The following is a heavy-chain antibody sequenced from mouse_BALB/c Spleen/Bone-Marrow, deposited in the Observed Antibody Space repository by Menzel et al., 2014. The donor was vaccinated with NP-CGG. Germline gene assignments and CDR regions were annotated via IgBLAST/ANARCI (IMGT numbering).Heavy chain of an antibody. D-gene: IGHD3-3*01. Sequence: VQLQQSGAELVRPGTSVKMSCKAAGYTFTNXWXGWVXQRPXXGXXGXXNIYPGGGYTNYNEKFKGKVTLTADTSSSTAYLQLSSLTSEDSAFYYCARGHYFDYWGQGTTLTVSS. CDR3: ARGHYFDY. CDR2: IYPGGGYT. J-gene: IGHJ2*01. CDR1: GYTFTNXW. V-gene: IGHV1-63*02.